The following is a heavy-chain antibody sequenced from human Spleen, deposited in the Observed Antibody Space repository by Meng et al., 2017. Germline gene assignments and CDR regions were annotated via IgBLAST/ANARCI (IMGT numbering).Heavy chain of an antibody. CDR1: GASIGSGGYF. J-gene: IGHJ4*02. CDR3: ARANYGDYVGHLDY. CDR2: ISYSGST. Sequence: QLRLPESGPRLVKPSQPLSPTCTVSGASIGSGGYFWSWIRQPPGKGLEWIGYISYSGSTYYNASLKSRVSMSVDTFQNQFSLNLISATAADTGVYYCARANYGDYVGHLDYWGQGTLVTVSS. V-gene: IGHV4-31*03. D-gene: IGHD4-17*01.